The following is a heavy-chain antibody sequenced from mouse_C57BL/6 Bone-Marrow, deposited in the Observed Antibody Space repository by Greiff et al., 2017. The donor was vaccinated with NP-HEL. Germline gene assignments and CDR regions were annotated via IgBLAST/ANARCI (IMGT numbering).Heavy chain of an antibody. J-gene: IGHJ2*01. D-gene: IGHD1-1*01. CDR1: GYAFSSSW. V-gene: IGHV1-82*01. CDR2: IYPGDGDT. Sequence: QVQLQQSGPELVKPGASVKISCKASGYAFSSSWMNWVKQSPGKGLEWIGRIYPGDGDTNYNGKFKGKATLTAAKSSSTAYMQLSSLTSDDSAVYFCALTLVAHWGQGTTLTVSS. CDR3: ALTLVAH.